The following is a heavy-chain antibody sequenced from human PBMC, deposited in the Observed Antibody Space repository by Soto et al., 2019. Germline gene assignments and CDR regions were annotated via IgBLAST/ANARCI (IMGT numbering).Heavy chain of an antibody. CDR2: IEHGGST. V-gene: IGHV4-34*02. D-gene: IGHD3-10*01. CDR3: ARAPMVRGVPLDFDY. CDR1: GESFSGHY. Sequence: QVQLQQWGTRLLKPSETLSLTCAVFGESFSGHYWSWIRQTPGKVLEWIGEIEHGGSTNYNPSLQSRVRMSVDTTRKQFSLRLNSVIAADTAVYYCARAPMVRGVPLDFDYWGQGTLVTVSS. J-gene: IGHJ4*02.